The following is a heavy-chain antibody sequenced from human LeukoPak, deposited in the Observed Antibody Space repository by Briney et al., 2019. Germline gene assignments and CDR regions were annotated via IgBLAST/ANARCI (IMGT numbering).Heavy chain of an antibody. CDR2: IYISGST. CDR3: ARGSAFDS. V-gene: IGHV4-61*02. Sequence: SETLSLTCTVPGDSISRRNYYWSCIRQSAGKGLEWIGRIYISGSTNYNPSLRSRASISLDTSKNQVFLNVSSVAVADTAVYYCARGSAFDSWGLGTLVTVSS. CDR1: GDSISRRNYY. D-gene: IGHD6-6*01. J-gene: IGHJ4*02.